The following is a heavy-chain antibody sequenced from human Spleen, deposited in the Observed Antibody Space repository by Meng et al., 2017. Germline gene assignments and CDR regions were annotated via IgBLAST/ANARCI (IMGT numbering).Heavy chain of an antibody. CDR3: ARDLSVHSSSPYDY. CDR1: GFTFSDYY. J-gene: IGHJ4*02. Sequence: GGSLRLSCAASGFTFSDYYMSWIRQAPGKGLEWVSYISSSGSTIYYADSVKGRFTISRDNSKNTLYLQMNSLRAEDTAVYYCARDLSVHSSSPYDYWGQGTLVTVSS. CDR2: ISSSGSTI. D-gene: IGHD6-13*01. V-gene: IGHV3-11*04.